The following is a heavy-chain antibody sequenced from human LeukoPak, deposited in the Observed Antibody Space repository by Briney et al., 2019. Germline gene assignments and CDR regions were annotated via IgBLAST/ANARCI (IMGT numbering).Heavy chain of an antibody. CDR1: GGSLSSLY. CDR2: IYTSGST. V-gene: IGHV4-4*07. CDR3: ARDDEYSSNWFDP. D-gene: IGHD6-6*01. Sequence: SETLALIRPVSGGSLSSLYWSLIRQPAGKGLEWIGRIYTSGSTNYNPSLKSRVSMSVDTSKTQFSLRLSSVTATATSVYDCARDDEYSSNWFDPWGQGTLVTVSS. J-gene: IGHJ5*02.